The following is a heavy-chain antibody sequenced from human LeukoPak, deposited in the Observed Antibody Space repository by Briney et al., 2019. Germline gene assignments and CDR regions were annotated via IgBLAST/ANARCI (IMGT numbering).Heavy chain of an antibody. V-gene: IGHV1-18*01. CDR3: ARGPIPNGDYGDY. Sequence: ASVKVSCKTSGYSFSNYGIVWVRQAPGQGLEWMGWISAKNGNTKNSQKVQGRVTMTTDTSTSTAYMELRSLRSDDTAVYYCARGPIPNGDYGDYWGQGTLVTVSS. CDR2: ISAKNGNT. J-gene: IGHJ4*02. CDR1: GYSFSNYG. D-gene: IGHD4-17*01.